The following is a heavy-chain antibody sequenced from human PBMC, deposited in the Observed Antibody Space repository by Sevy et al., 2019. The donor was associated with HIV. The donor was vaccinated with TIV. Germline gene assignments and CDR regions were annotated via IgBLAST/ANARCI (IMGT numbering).Heavy chain of an antibody. V-gene: IGHV3-23*01. D-gene: IGHD2-2*02. CDR2: ASTTDLVT. CDR1: GFTFSSYP. J-gene: IGHJ4*02. Sequence: GGSLRLSCAASGFTFSSYPMTWVRQAPGKGLEWVSTASTTDLVTYYADSVKGRFTISRDNSKNTLYLQMNSLRAEDTAVYYCAKDHSPSFXGSTTCYTNWGQXTLVTVSS. CDR3: AKDHSPSFXGSTTCYTN.